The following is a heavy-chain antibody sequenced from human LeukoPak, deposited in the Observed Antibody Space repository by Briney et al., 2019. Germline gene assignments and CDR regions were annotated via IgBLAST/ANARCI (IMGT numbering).Heavy chain of an antibody. J-gene: IGHJ6*03. V-gene: IGHV3-43D*03. D-gene: IGHD2-2*01. CDR2: ISWDGGST. CDR3: ARDVPAGYYYMDV. CDR1: GFTFDDYA. Sequence: PGGCLRLSCAASGFTFDDYAMHWVRQAPGKGLEWASLISWDGGSTDYADSVKGRFTISRDNSKNSLYLQMNSLRAEDTALYYCARDVPAGYYYMDVWGKGTMVTVSS.